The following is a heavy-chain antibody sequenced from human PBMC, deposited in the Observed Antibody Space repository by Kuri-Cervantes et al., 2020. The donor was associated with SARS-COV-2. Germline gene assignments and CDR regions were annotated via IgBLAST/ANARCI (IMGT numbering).Heavy chain of an antibody. CDR1: GFTFRSYA. CDR2: ISGSGGST. CDR3: AKDGAPYYYGSGSLFGMDV. Sequence: GGSLRLSCAACGFTFRSYAMSWVRQGPGKGLEWVSAISGSGGSTYYADSVKGWFTISRDNSKNTLYLQMNSLKAEDTAVYYCAKDGAPYYYGSGSLFGMDVWGQGTTVTVSS. V-gene: IGHV3-23*01. J-gene: IGHJ6*02. D-gene: IGHD3-10*01.